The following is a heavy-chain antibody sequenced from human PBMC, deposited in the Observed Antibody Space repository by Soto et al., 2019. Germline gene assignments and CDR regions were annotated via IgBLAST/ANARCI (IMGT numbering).Heavy chain of an antibody. CDR3: ATFPHRITMIVDPLTLAFAI. D-gene: IGHD3-22*01. CDR2: IIPIFGTA. Sequence: ASVKVSCKASGGTFSSYAISWVRQAPGQGLEWMGGIIPIFGTANYAQKFQGRVTITTDESTSTAYMELSSLRSEDTAVYYCATFPHRITMIVDPLTLAFAIWGQGTMVTVSS. CDR1: GGTFSSYA. V-gene: IGHV1-69*05. J-gene: IGHJ3*02.